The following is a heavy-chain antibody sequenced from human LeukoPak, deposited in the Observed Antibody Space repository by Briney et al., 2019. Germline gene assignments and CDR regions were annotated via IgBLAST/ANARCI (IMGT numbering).Heavy chain of an antibody. CDR3: ARERGPYNAFDI. Sequence: PGGSLRLSCAASGFTFSSYSMNWVRQAPGKGLEWVAVIWTDGNNKFYVDSVRGRFTISRDNSKNTLHLQLNSLRAEDTAVYYCARERGPYNAFDIWGQGTMVTVSS. CDR2: IWTDGNNK. D-gene: IGHD1-14*01. CDR1: GFTFSSYS. J-gene: IGHJ3*02. V-gene: IGHV3-33*08.